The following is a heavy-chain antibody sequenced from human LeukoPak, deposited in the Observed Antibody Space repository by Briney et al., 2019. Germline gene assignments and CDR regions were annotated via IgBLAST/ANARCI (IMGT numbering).Heavy chain of an antibody. J-gene: IGHJ4*02. V-gene: IGHV3-11*01. CDR1: GFTFSDYD. CDR2: ISRSGSTK. D-gene: IGHD1-20*01. Sequence: PGGSLRLSCAASGFTFSDYDMRWIRQAPGKGLEWVSSISRSGSTKYYADSVKGRFTISRDNAENSLFLQMNSLRAEDTAVYYCAGDRSGYNWNDDYWGQGTLVTVSS. CDR3: AGDRSGYNWNDDY.